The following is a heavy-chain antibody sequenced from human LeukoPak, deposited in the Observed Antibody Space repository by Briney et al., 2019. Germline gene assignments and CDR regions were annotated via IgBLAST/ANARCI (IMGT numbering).Heavy chain of an antibody. CDR3: ARDWGSSYYFDY. V-gene: IGHV3-23*01. D-gene: IGHD6-6*01. Sequence: GGSLRLSCAASGFTFSSYAMSWVRQAPGKGLEWVSAISGSGGSTYYADSVKGRFTISRDNSKNTLYLQMNSLRAEDTAVYYCARDWGSSYYFDYWGQGTLVTVSS. CDR2: ISGSGGST. J-gene: IGHJ4*02. CDR1: GFTFSSYA.